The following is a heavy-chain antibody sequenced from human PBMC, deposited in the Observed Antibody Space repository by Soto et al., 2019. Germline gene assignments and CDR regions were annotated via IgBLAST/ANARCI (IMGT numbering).Heavy chain of an antibody. Sequence: LSLTCAISGDSIGNFYWSWIRQPAGKGLESLGRLSASGRTNYSPSLQSRVTMSLDRSKNRFSLRLTSVSAADTAVYFCARGMGRYFDIWGRGTLVTVSS. CDR3: ARGMGRYFDI. D-gene: IGHD2-8*01. V-gene: IGHV4-4*07. J-gene: IGHJ2*01. CDR2: LSASGRT. CDR1: GDSIGNFY.